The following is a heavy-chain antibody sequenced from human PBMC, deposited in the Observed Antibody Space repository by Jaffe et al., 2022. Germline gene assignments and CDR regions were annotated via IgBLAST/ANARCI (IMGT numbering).Heavy chain of an antibody. CDR3: ARDLAAGTGWFDP. Sequence: EVQLVESGGGLVQPGGSLRLSCAASGFTVSSNYMSWVRQAPGKGLEWVSVIYSGGSTYYADSVKGRFTISRDNSKNTLYLQMNSLRAEDTAVYYCARDLAAGTGWFDPWGQGTLVTVSS. CDR1: GFTVSSNY. J-gene: IGHJ5*02. D-gene: IGHD6-13*01. CDR2: IYSGGST. V-gene: IGHV3-53*04.